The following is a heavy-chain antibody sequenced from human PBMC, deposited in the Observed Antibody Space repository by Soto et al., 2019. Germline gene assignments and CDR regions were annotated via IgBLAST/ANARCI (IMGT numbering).Heavy chain of an antibody. CDR3: AKFFVETGGSSGWPWSFHY. J-gene: IGHJ4*02. V-gene: IGHV3-23*01. D-gene: IGHD6-25*01. Sequence: GGSLRLSCAASGFTFSSYAMSCVRQAPGKGLEWVSAISGSGGTTYYADSVKGRFTISRDHSKNTLFLQTNSLRAEDTAVYYCAKFFVETGGSSGWPWSFHYWGQGTLVTVSS. CDR2: ISGSGGTT. CDR1: GFTFSSYA.